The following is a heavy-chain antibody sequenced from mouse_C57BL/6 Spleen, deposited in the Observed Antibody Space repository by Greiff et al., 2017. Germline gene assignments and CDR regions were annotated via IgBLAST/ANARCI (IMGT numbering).Heavy chain of an antibody. J-gene: IGHJ4*01. CDR2: ISYDGSH. CDR3: AREGGYDGLYYYAMDY. D-gene: IGHD2-2*01. CDR1: GYSITSGYY. Sequence: EVQRVESGPGLVKPSQSLSLTCSVTGYSITSGYYWNWIRQFPGNKLEWMGYISYDGSHNYNPSLKNRISITRDTSKNQFFLKLNSVTTEDTATYYCAREGGYDGLYYYAMDYWGQGTSVTVSS. V-gene: IGHV3-6*01.